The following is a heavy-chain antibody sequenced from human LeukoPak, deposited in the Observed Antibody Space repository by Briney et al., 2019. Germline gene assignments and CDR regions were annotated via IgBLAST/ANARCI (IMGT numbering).Heavy chain of an antibody. D-gene: IGHD2-15*01. J-gene: IGHJ4*02. Sequence: SETLSLTCAVSGYSISSGYYWGWIRQPPGKGLEWIGSIYHSGSTYYNPSLKSRVSISVDTSKNQFSLKLSSVTAADTAVYYCARHSSVVGFDYWGQGTLVTVSS. V-gene: IGHV4-38-2*01. CDR1: GYSISSGYY. CDR3: ARHSSVVGFDY. CDR2: IYHSGST.